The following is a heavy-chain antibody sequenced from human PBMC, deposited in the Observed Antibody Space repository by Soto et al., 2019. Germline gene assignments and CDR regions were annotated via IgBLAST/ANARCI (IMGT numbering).Heavy chain of an antibody. CDR2: INAGNGNT. D-gene: IGHD6-19*01. J-gene: IGHJ6*02. V-gene: IGHV1-3*01. CDR1: GYTFTSYA. CDR3: ARKSPGYSSGWYPTEYYYYGMDV. Sequence: QVQLVQSGAEVKKPGSSVKVSCKASGYTFTSYAMHWVRQAPGQRLEWMGWINAGNGNTKYSQKFQGRVTITRDTSANTAYMERRSLRSEDTAVYYCARKSPGYSSGWYPTEYYYYGMDVWGQGTPVTVSS.